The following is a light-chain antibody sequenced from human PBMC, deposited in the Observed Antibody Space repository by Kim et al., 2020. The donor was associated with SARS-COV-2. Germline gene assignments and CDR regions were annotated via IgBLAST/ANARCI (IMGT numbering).Light chain of an antibody. Sequence: ELVLTQSPGTLSLSPGERATLSCRASQSVSHNYLAWYQQKTGQAPRLLIYAASSRATGIPDRFSGSGSGTDFTLTISRLEPEDFAVYYCQQYGTLLYTFGQGTNLEI. CDR1: QSVSHNY. CDR2: AAS. V-gene: IGKV3-20*01. J-gene: IGKJ2*01. CDR3: QQYGTLLYT.